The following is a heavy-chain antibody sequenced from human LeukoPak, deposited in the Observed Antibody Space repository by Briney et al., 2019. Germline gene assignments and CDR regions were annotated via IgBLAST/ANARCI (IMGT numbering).Heavy chain of an antibody. D-gene: IGHD1-26*01. CDR3: AKDLWGGGSDFSFDY. V-gene: IGHV3-23*01. CDR1: GFTFSSYA. Sequence: GGSLRLSCAASGFTFSSYAMSWVRKAPGKGLEWVSAISGSGGSTYYADSVKGRFTISRDNSKNTLYLQMNSLRAEDTAVYYCAKDLWGGGSDFSFDYWGQGTLVTVSS. J-gene: IGHJ4*02. CDR2: ISGSGGST.